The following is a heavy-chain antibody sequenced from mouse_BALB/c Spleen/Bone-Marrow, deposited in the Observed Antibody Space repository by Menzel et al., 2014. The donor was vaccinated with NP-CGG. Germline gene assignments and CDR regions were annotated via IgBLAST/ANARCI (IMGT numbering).Heavy chain of an antibody. J-gene: IGHJ3*01. V-gene: IGHV5-6-4*01. Sequence: EVKLMESGGGLVKPGGSLKLSCAASGFTFSSYTMSWVRQTPEKRLEWVATTSSGGSYTYYPDSVKGRFTISRDNAKNTLYLRMSSLKSEDTAMYYCTRDDYDGAWFAYWGQGTLVTVSA. CDR2: TSSGGSYT. CDR1: GFTFSSYT. D-gene: IGHD2-4*01. CDR3: TRDDYDGAWFAY.